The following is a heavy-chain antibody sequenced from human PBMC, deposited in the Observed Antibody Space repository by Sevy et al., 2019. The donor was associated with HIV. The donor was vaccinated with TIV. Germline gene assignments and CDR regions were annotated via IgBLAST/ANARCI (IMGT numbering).Heavy chain of an antibody. CDR3: ASWLRAGATPPDDY. CDR1: GGSISSSSYC. D-gene: IGHD1-26*01. J-gene: IGHJ4*02. Sequence: SETLSLTCTVSGGSISSSSYCWGWIRQPPGKGLEWIGSIYYSGSTYYNPSLKSRVTISVDTSKNQFSLKLSSVTAADTAVYYCASWLRAGATPPDDYWGQGTLVTVSS. CDR2: IYYSGST. V-gene: IGHV4-39*01.